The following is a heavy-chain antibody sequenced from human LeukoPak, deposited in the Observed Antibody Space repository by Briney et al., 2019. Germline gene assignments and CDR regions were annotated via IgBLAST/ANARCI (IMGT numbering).Heavy chain of an antibody. CDR2: IYHSGST. CDR3: ARRALSVSTVRGVNWYFDL. J-gene: IGHJ2*01. CDR1: GGSISAYY. Sequence: SETLSPTCTVSGGSISAYYWSWIWQPPGKGLGWIGYIYHSGSTNYNPSLKSRVTMSIDTSNNQLSLKLNDVTAADTAVYYCARRALSVSTVRGVNWYFDLWGRGTVVTVSS. D-gene: IGHD3-10*02. V-gene: IGHV4-59*01.